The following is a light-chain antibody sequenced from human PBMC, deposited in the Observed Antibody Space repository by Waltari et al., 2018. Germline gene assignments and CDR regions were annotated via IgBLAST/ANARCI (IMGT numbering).Light chain of an antibody. CDR2: AAS. Sequence: DIQITQSPSSLSASVGVRVTITCRASQSISSYLNWYQQKPGKAPKFLIYAASSLQSGVPSRFSGSGSVTDFTLTISSLQPEDFATYYCQQNYSTPYTFGQGTKLEI. V-gene: IGKV1-39*01. CDR3: QQNYSTPYT. J-gene: IGKJ2*01. CDR1: QSISSY.